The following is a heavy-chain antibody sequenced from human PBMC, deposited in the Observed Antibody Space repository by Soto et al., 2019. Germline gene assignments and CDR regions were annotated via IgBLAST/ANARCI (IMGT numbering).Heavy chain of an antibody. V-gene: IGHV3-43D*04. CDR2: ISWDGGRT. CDR3: AKDLGIAVAHYYYYYGMDV. D-gene: IGHD6-19*01. CDR1: GFTFDDYA. J-gene: IGHJ6*02. Sequence: GSLRLSCAASGFTFDDYAMHWVRQAPGKGLEWVSLISWDGGRTYYADSVKGRFTISRDNSKNSLYLQMNSLRAEDTALYYCAKDLGIAVAHYYYYYGMDVWGQGTTVTVSS.